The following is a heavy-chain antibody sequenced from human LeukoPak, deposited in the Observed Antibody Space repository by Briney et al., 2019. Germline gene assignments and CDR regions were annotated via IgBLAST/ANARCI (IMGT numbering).Heavy chain of an antibody. CDR1: GYTFTGYY. CDR2: INPNSGGT. CDR3: ARGDLITLAVADY. J-gene: IGHJ4*02. Sequence: ASVKVSCKASGYTFTGYYMHWVRQATGQGLEWMGWINPNSGGTNYAQKFQGRVTMTRDTSISTAYMELSRLRSDDTAVYYCARGDLITLAVADYWGQGTLVTVSS. V-gene: IGHV1-2*02. D-gene: IGHD6-19*01.